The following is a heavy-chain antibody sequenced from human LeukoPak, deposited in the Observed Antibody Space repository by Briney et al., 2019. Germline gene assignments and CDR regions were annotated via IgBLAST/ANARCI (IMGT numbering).Heavy chain of an antibody. V-gene: IGHV4-59*01. CDR2: IYYTGST. Sequence: PSETLSLTCTVSGGSMSTYYWTWIRQPPGKGLEWIGFIYYTGSTNYNPSLKSRVTIPVDTSKNQFSLKLSSVTAADTAVYYCAGMRITTPTVRTLDYWGQGTLVTVSS. J-gene: IGHJ4*02. CDR3: AGMRITTPTVRTLDY. CDR1: GGSMSTYY. D-gene: IGHD1-14*01.